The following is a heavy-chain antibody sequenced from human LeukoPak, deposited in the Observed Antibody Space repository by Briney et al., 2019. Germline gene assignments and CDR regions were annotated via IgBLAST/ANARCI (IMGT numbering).Heavy chain of an antibody. V-gene: IGHV4-4*07. CDR3: AREVVVVVAATRYFDY. D-gene: IGHD2-15*01. J-gene: IGHJ4*02. CDR1: GGSISSYY. Sequence: KPSETLSLTCTVSGGSISSYYWSWIRQPAGKGLEWIGRIYTSGSTNYNPSLKSRVTMSVDTSKNQFSLKLSSVTAADTAVYYCAREVVVVVAATRYFDYWGQGTLVTVSS. CDR2: IYTSGST.